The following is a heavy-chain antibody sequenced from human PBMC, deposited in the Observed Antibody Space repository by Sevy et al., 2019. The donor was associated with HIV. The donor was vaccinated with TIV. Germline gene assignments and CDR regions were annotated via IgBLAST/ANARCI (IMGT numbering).Heavy chain of an antibody. D-gene: IGHD3-10*01. Sequence: SETLSLTCTVSGGSISSSSYYWGWIRQSPGKGLEWIGSIYYSGSTYYNPSLKSRVTISVDTSKNQFSLKLSSVTAADTAVYYCARSFGSGSYYNTPDFDYWGQGTLVTVSS. V-gene: IGHV4-39*01. CDR3: ARSFGSGSYYNTPDFDY. CDR2: IYYSGST. J-gene: IGHJ4*02. CDR1: GGSISSSSYY.